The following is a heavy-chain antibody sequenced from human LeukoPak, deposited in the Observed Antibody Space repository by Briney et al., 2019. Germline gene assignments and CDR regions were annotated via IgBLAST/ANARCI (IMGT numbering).Heavy chain of an antibody. J-gene: IGHJ4*02. CDR2: IWYDGSNK. D-gene: IGHD3-3*01. V-gene: IGHV3-33*01. CDR1: GFTFSSYG. CDR3: ARPHSLYYDFWSGYYFHY. Sequence: PGRSLRLSCAASGFTFSSYGMHWVRQAPGKGLEWVAVIWYDGSNKYYADSVKGRFAISRDNSKNTLYLQMNSLRAEDTAVYYCARPHSLYYDFWSGYYFHYWGQGTLVTVSS.